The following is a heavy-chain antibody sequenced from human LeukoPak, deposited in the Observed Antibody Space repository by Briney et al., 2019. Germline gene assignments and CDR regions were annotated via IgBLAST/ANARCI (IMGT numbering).Heavy chain of an antibody. CDR1: GYTFTGYY. Sequence: GASVKVSCKASGYTFTGYYMHWVRQAPGQGLEWMGWINPNSGGTNYAQKFQGRVTMTRHTSITTAYMELSRLRSDDTAVYYCAREPRVTGGFGDFGYFDYWGQGTLVTVP. D-gene: IGHD3-10*01. V-gene: IGHV1-2*02. CDR3: AREPRVTGGFGDFGYFDY. CDR2: INPNSGGT. J-gene: IGHJ4*02.